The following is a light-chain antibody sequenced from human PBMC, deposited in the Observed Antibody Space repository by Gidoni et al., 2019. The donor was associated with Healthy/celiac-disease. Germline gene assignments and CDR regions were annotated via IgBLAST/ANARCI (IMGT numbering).Light chain of an antibody. CDR2: KDS. V-gene: IGLV3-16*01. CDR1: ALPKKY. J-gene: IGLJ3*02. Sequence: SDELTQPPSVSVSLGQMARITCSGEALPKKYAYWYQQKPGQFPVLVIYKDSERTSGIPARFSGSSSGTIVTLTISGVQAEDEADYYCLSADSSGPWVFGGGTKLTVL. CDR3: LSADSSGPWV.